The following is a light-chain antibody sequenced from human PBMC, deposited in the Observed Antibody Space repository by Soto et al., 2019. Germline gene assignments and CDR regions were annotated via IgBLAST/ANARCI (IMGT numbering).Light chain of an antibody. CDR1: QSVSSN. CDR2: GAS. V-gene: IGKV3-15*01. J-gene: IGKJ1*01. Sequence: EIVMTQSPATLSVSPGERATLSCRASQSVSSNLAWYQQKPGQAPRLLIYGASTRATGIPARFSGSGSGTEFTLTIRSPQSEDFEVYYCQQYNNWPPWTFGQGTKVEIK. CDR3: QQYNNWPPWT.